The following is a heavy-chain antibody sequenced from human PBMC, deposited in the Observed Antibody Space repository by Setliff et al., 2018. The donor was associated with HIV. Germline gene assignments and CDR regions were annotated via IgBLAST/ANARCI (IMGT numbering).Heavy chain of an antibody. Sequence: SETLSLTCTVSGDSISSYFWSWIRQSPGKGLEWIGFRSTTGSTNYNPSLKSRVTISVDTSKNQFSLKLSSVTAADTAVYYCARRDGYSYGFYFDYWGQGTLVTVSS. J-gene: IGHJ4*02. CDR3: ARRDGYSYGFYFDY. V-gene: IGHV4-4*09. D-gene: IGHD5-18*01. CDR1: GDSISSYF. CDR2: RSTTGST.